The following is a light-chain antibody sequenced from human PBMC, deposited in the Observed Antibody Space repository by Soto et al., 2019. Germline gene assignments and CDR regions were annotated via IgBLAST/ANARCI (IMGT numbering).Light chain of an antibody. CDR3: QQYNSMLS. Sequence: DIQMTQSPSSLSASEGDRVTITCQSSHDVSRNLNWFQQKPGEAPQLLIYDASNLERGVPSRFSGSGSGTHFTLTISSLQPEDVASYYCQQYNSMLSFGGGTEVEI. J-gene: IGKJ4*01. CDR2: DAS. CDR1: HDVSRN. V-gene: IGKV1-33*01.